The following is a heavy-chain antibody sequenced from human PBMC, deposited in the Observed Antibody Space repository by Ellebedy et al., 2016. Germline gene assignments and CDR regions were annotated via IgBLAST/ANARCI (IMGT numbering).Heavy chain of an antibody. J-gene: IGHJ4*02. CDR2: MSSDGSES. Sequence: GESLKISCAASGFTFKTYGMHWVRQAPGKGLEWVAVMSSDGSESIYADSVKGRFTISRDNSKNTLYLHMNILRAEDTAVYYRAKRGSSSGLGVFIDYWGQGNLVTVSS. V-gene: IGHV3-30*18. CDR3: AKRGSSSGLGVFIDY. CDR1: GFTFKTYG. D-gene: IGHD6-6*01.